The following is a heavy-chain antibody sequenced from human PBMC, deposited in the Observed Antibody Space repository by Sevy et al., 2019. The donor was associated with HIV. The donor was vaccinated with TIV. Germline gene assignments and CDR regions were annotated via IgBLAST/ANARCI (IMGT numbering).Heavy chain of an antibody. CDR2: ISSSSSYI. CDR1: GFTFSSYS. V-gene: IGHV3-21*01. CDR3: ARDLIAAFDI. Sequence: GGSLRLSCAASGFTFSSYSMNWVRQAPGKGLEWVSSISSSSSYIYYAHSVKGRFTISRDNAKNSLYLQMNSLRVEDTAVYYCARDLIAAFDIWGQGTMVTVSS. J-gene: IGHJ3*02. D-gene: IGHD2-8*01.